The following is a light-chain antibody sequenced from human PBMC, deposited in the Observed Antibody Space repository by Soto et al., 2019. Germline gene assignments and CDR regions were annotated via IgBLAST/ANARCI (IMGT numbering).Light chain of an antibody. CDR3: SSFTTSTSYV. Sequence: QSALTQPASVSGSPGQSITISCTGTSSDVGAYDYLSWYQQHPGEVPKLMIFDVSDRPSGVSNRFSGSKSGNTASLTISGLQAEDEADYYCSSFTTSTSYVSGTGTKLTVL. J-gene: IGLJ1*01. V-gene: IGLV2-14*03. CDR1: SSDVGAYDY. CDR2: DVS.